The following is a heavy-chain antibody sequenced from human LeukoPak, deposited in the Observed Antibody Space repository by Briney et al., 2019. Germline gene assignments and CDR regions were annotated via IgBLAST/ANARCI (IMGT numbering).Heavy chain of an antibody. V-gene: IGHV3-15*01. CDR2: IKSKTDGGTT. J-gene: IGHJ4*02. Sequence: PGGSLRLSCAASGFTFSTYSMSWVRQAPGKGLEWVGRIKSKTDGGTTDYAAPVKGRFTISRDDSKNTLYLQMNSLKTEDTAVYYCTTDLSHYYDSSGYYYGRGRSIDYWGQGTLVTVSS. CDR1: GFTFSTYS. D-gene: IGHD3-22*01. CDR3: TTDLSHYYDSSGYYYGRGRSIDY.